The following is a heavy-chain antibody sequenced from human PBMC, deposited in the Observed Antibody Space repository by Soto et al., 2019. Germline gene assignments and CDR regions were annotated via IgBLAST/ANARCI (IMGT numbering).Heavy chain of an antibody. D-gene: IGHD4-4*01. Sequence: SETLSLTCAVSGGSISSSNWWSWVRPPPGKGLEWIGEIYHSGSTNYNPSLKGRVTISVDKSKNQFSLKLSSVTAADTAVYYCARRYDYSNYVSSYYYCCGMDVWGQGTTVTVSS. CDR3: ARRYDYSNYVSSYYYCCGMDV. V-gene: IGHV4-4*02. J-gene: IGHJ6*02. CDR1: GGSISSSNW. CDR2: IYHSGST.